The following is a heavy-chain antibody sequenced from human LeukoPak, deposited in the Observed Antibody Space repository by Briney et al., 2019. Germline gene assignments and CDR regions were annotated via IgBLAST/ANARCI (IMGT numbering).Heavy chain of an antibody. D-gene: IGHD5-12*01. CDR2: INPSGGST. V-gene: IGHV1-46*01. Sequence: ASVKVSCKASGYTFTNYYMNWVRQAPGQGLEWMGIINPSGGSTSYAQKFQGRVTVTRDTSTSTVYMELSSLRAEDTAMYYCAREGEIGYDLSDYWGQGTLVTVSS. J-gene: IGHJ4*02. CDR3: AREGEIGYDLSDY. CDR1: GYTFTNYY.